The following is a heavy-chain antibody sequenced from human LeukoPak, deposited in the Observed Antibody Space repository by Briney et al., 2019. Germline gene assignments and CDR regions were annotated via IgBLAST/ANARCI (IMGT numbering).Heavy chain of an antibody. CDR2: ISAYNGNT. J-gene: IGHJ4*02. D-gene: IGHD3-10*01. V-gene: IGHV1-18*01. CDR3: ARDTMVRGVIIPHFDY. CDR1: GYTFTSYG. Sequence: ASVKVSCKVSGYTFTSYGISWVRQAPGQGLEWMGWISAYNGNTNYAQKLQGRVTMTTDTSTSTAYMELRSLRSDDTAVYYCARDTMVRGVIIPHFDYWGQGTLVTVSS.